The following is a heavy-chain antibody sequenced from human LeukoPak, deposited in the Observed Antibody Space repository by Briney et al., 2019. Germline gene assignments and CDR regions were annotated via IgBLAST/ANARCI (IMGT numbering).Heavy chain of an antibody. CDR2: ISWNGGTI. Sequence: GRSLRLSCAASGFTFHDYAMHWVRQAPGKGLEWVSGISWNGGTIDYADSVKGRFTISRDNAKNSLYLQMYSLRPEDMALYYCAKGPTYSSSSLFDYWGQGILVAVSS. D-gene: IGHD6-6*01. CDR3: AKGPTYSSSSLFDY. V-gene: IGHV3-9*03. J-gene: IGHJ4*02. CDR1: GFTFHDYA.